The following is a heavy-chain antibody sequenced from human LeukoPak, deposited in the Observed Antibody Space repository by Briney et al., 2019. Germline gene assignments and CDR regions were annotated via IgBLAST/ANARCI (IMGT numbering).Heavy chain of an antibody. CDR3: ARDFTDSSGWYRYFDY. Sequence: PGGSLRLSCAASGFTVSSNYMSWVRQAPGKGLEWVSVIYSGGSTYYSDSVKGRFTISRDNSKNTLYLQMNSLRAEDTAVYYCARDFTDSSGWYRYFDYWGQGTLVTVSS. V-gene: IGHV3-53*01. D-gene: IGHD6-19*01. J-gene: IGHJ4*02. CDR1: GFTVSSNY. CDR2: IYSGGST.